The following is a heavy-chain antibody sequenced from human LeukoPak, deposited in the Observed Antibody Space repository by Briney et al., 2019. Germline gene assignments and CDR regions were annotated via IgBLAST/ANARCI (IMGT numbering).Heavy chain of an antibody. V-gene: IGHV3-30*02. CDR1: GFNLSAYA. Sequence: PGGSLRLSCVASGFNLSAYAMHWARQAPGKGLEWVSLIRYDGSDKYYADSVKGRFTISRDISKNTLNLQMNSLRVEDTAVYYCAKHLRQQDRNDAFDIWGQGTMVTVSS. D-gene: IGHD6-13*01. CDR2: IRYDGSDK. CDR3: AKHLRQQDRNDAFDI. J-gene: IGHJ3*02.